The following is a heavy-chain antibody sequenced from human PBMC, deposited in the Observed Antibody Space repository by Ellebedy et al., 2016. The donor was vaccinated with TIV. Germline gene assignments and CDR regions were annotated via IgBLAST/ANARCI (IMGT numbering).Heavy chain of an antibody. CDR1: GYPFTIYG. Sequence: ASVKVSCKASGYPFTIYGFSWVRQAPGHGLEWMGWISTYNDEVSYAQKLQGRVTMTTYTSTSTAYMELRSLRSDDTAVYYCEREMGGVMAARRGMDVWGRGTTVTVSS. D-gene: IGHD6-6*01. J-gene: IGHJ6*02. CDR3: EREMGGVMAARRGMDV. CDR2: ISTYNDEV. V-gene: IGHV1-18*04.